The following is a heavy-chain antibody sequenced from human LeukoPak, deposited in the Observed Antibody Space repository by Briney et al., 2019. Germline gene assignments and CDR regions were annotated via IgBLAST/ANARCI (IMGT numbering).Heavy chain of an antibody. D-gene: IGHD3-10*01. CDR2: ISYDGSNK. J-gene: IGHJ6*02. Sequence: PGRSLRLSCAASGFTFSSYAMHWVRQAPGKGLEWVAVISYDGSNKYYADSVKGRFTISRDNSKNTLYLQMNSLRAEDTAVYYCARDLFRGTLLDYYYGMDVWGQGTTVTVSS. CDR3: ARDLFRGTLLDYYYGMDV. CDR1: GFTFSSYA. V-gene: IGHV3-30*04.